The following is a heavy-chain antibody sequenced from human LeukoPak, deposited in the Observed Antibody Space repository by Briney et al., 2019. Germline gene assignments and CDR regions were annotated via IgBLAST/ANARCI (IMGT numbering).Heavy chain of an antibody. Sequence: GASVKVSCKASGYTFTSYYMHWVRQAPGQGLEWMGIINPSGGSTSYAQKFQGRVTMTRDTSTSTVYMELSSLRSEDTAVYYCARDPGLAYCGGDCYLLWGQGTLVTVSS. J-gene: IGHJ4*02. CDR2: INPSGGST. CDR3: ARDPGLAYCGGDCYLL. D-gene: IGHD2-21*02. CDR1: GYTFTSYY. V-gene: IGHV1-46*01.